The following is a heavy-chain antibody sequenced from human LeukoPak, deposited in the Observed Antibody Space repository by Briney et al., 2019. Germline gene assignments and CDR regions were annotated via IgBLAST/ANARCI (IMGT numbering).Heavy chain of an antibody. CDR3: ARGPAAGTIMA. J-gene: IGHJ3*01. Sequence: GRSLRLSCAASGFTFSSYGMHWVRQAPGKGLEWVAVIWYDGSNKYYADSVKGRFTISRDNSKNTLYLQMNSLRAEDTAVYYCARGPAAGTIMAWGQGTMVTVSS. CDR1: GFTFSSYG. V-gene: IGHV3-33*01. D-gene: IGHD6-13*01. CDR2: IWYDGSNK.